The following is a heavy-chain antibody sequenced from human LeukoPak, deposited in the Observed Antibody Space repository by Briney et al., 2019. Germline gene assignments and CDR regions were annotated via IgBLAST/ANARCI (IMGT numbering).Heavy chain of an antibody. D-gene: IGHD6-6*01. CDR1: GFTFSSYW. V-gene: IGHV3-7*01. CDR2: IQQDGSDK. J-gene: IGHJ4*02. CDR3: ARELGSYSSSSQGDY. Sequence: GGSLGLSCAASGFTFSSYWMSWVRQAPGKGLEWVANIQQDGSDKYYVDSVKGRFTISRDNAKNSLYLQMNSLRAEDTAVYYCARELGSYSSSSQGDYLGQGTLVTVSS.